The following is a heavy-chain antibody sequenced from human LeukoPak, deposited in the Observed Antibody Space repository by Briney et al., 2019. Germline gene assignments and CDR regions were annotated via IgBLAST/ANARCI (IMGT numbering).Heavy chain of an antibody. Sequence: GRSLRLSCAASGFTFRSYAMHWVRQAPGKGLEWVAVISYDGSNKYYADSVKGRFTISRDNSKNTLYLQMNSLRAEDTAVYYCARAGAVYYFDYWGQGTLVTVSS. D-gene: IGHD6-19*01. CDR3: ARAGAVYYFDY. CDR1: GFTFRSYA. CDR2: ISYDGSNK. V-gene: IGHV3-30-3*01. J-gene: IGHJ4*02.